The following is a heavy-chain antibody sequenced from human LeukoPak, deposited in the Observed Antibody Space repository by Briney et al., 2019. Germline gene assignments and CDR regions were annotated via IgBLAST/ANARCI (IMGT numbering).Heavy chain of an antibody. D-gene: IGHD3-16*01. CDR3: ARSLPFYDYIWGSFGFDY. V-gene: IGHV3-48*04. J-gene: IGHJ4*02. Sequence: GGSLRLSCAASGFTFSSYGMNWVRQAPGKGLEWVSYITSSGNTIYYADSVKGRFTISRDNAKNSLYLQMNSLRADDTAVYYCARSLPFYDYIWGSFGFDYWGQGALVTVSS. CDR1: GFTFSSYG. CDR2: ITSSGNTI.